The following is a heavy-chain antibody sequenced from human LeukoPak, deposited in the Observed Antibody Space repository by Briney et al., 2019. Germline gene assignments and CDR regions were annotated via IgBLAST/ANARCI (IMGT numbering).Heavy chain of an antibody. CDR2: ISYDGSNA. CDR3: VKGDWHGSGNYYSDQFRP. V-gene: IGHV3-30*18. J-gene: IGHJ5*02. D-gene: IGHD3-10*01. CDR1: GFDFGAYG. Sequence: GGSLTLAWAAAGFDFGAYGMHWVRQAPGKGLDWVAVISYDGSNAYYGDSVKDRFTISRDNSHNTLFLQMNSLTTDDTAAYYFVKGDWHGSGNYYSDQFRPWGPGTLVTVS.